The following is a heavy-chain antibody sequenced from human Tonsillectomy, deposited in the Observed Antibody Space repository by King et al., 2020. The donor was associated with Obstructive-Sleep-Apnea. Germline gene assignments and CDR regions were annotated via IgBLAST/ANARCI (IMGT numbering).Heavy chain of an antibody. V-gene: IGHV4-59*01. J-gene: IGHJ4*02. D-gene: IGHD3-3*01. Sequence: VQLQESGPGLVKPSETLSLTCTVSGGSISSYYWSWIRQPPGRGLEWIGYIFYSGSTNYNPSLKSRVTISVDRSKNQFSLKLSSVTAADTAVYYCARFGDDVWSGYYTPFDYWGQGTLVTVSS. CDR1: GGSISSYY. CDR2: IFYSGST. CDR3: ARFGDDVWSGYYTPFDY.